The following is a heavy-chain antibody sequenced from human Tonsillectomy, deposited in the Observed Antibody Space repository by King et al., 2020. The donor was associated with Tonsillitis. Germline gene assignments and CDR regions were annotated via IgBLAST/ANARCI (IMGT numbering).Heavy chain of an antibody. Sequence: QLVQSGGGLVQPGGSLRPPLEAFGFGLNNKPRSWVRKPQGRGWKWFPVIIIIVSKTNYADSVKGRFTISRDNSKNTLFLRMSTLRAEDTAVYYCAKYRAVTANDGFDIWGQGTMVTVSS. J-gene: IGHJ3*02. V-gene: IGHV3-23*04. CDR1: GFGLNNKP. D-gene: IGHD2-21*02. CDR2: IIIIVSKT. CDR3: AKYRAVTANDGFDI.